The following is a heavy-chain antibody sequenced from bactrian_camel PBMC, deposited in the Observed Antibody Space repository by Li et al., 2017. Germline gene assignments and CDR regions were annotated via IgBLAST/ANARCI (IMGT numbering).Heavy chain of an antibody. CDR3: AARYQGGFGLGGLCTDVLGDFPY. Sequence: HVQLVESGGGTVHTGGSLRLSCAASGYRFSSYCVGWFRQVPGKERERVARIDSDRSITYADSVKGRFTISLDRAKKTLYLHMNSLKLDDTAMYYCAARYQGGFGLGGLCTDVLGDFPYWGQGTQVTVSS. J-gene: IGHJ4*01. CDR1: GYRFSSYC. V-gene: IGHV3S6*01. CDR2: IDSDRSIT. D-gene: IGHD5*01.